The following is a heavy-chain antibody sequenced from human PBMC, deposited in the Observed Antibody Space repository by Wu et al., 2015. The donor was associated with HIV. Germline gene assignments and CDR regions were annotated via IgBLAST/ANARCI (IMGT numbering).Heavy chain of an antibody. D-gene: IGHD6-19*01. Sequence: QVQLVQSGAEVKKPGSSVKVSCKTSGGSFNSYAVSWVRQAPGQGLEWMGRIIPKFGTRNYAQRFQGKITITADTSTGIVYMEVSSLRSEDTAIYYCAREYSSGWGRTTWGQGTLVTVSS. CDR1: GGSFNSYA. J-gene: IGHJ4*02. V-gene: IGHV1-69*13. CDR2: IIPKFGTR. CDR3: AREYSSGWGRTT.